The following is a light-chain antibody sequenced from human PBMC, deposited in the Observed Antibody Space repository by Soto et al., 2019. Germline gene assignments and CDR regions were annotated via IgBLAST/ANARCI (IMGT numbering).Light chain of an antibody. J-gene: IGKJ4*01. CDR3: QHSSSFPLT. CDR2: NAF. CDR1: QSINKY. V-gene: IGKV1-39*01. Sequence: DIQMTQSPSSLSASVGDRITITCRASQSINKYLNWYQQKLGEAPRLLIYNAFTLQSGVPSRFSGGGSGTDFTLTITNLQREDFATYYCQHSSSFPLTFGGGTKVEIK.